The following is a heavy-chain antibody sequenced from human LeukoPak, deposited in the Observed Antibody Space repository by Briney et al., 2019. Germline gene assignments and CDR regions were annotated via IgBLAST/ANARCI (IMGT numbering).Heavy chain of an antibody. V-gene: IGHV3-30-3*01. CDR1: GFTFSNYN. CDR3: ARPLERRLIHYFDF. D-gene: IGHD6-25*01. J-gene: IGHJ4*02. CDR2: VSYLGNDK. Sequence: GGSLRLSCAASGFTFSNYNMNWVRQAPGKGLEWVAVVSYLGNDKFYADSVKGRFTISKDNSNNTVYLEINSLRSEDTAVYYCARPLERRLIHYFDFWGPGTLVTVSS.